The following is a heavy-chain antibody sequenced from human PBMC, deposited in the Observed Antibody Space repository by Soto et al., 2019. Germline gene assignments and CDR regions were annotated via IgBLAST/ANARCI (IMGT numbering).Heavy chain of an antibody. CDR2: MNHHSGNP. CDR1: GYTFTSYD. D-gene: IGHD6-13*01. V-gene: IGHV1-8*01. Sequence: QVQLVQSGAEVKKPGASVKVSCKASGYTFTSYDINWVRQATGQGLEWMGWMNHHSGNPGYAQKFQGRVTMTRNTSISTAYMELSSLRSEDTAVYYCAIAAARKGRWFDPWGQGTLVTVAS. CDR3: AIAAARKGRWFDP. J-gene: IGHJ5*02.